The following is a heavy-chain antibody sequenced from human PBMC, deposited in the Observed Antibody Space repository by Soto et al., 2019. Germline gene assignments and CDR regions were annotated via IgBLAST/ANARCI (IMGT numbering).Heavy chain of an antibody. Sequence: ASVKVSCKASGYTFTSYAMHWVRQAPGQRLEWMGWINAGNSNTKYSQKFQGRVTITRDTSASTAYMELSSLRSEDTAVYYCAKDGGGYCSGGSCYLDAFDIWGQGTMVTVSS. J-gene: IGHJ3*02. CDR2: INAGNSNT. V-gene: IGHV1-3*01. D-gene: IGHD2-15*01. CDR1: GYTFTSYA. CDR3: AKDGGGYCSGGSCYLDAFDI.